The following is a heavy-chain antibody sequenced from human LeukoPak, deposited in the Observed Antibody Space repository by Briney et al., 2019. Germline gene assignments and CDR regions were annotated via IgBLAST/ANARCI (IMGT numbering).Heavy chain of an antibody. Sequence: PGGSLRLSCAASGFTFSNYRMNWVRQAPGKGLEWVSYISSSTSGATIYYADSVRGRFTISRDNAKNSLYLQMNSLRAEDTAVYYCVRGTGSYYGHFDYWGQGTLVTVSS. D-gene: IGHD1-26*01. J-gene: IGHJ4*02. CDR2: ISSSTSGATI. V-gene: IGHV3-48*01. CDR3: VRGTGSYYGHFDY. CDR1: GFTFSNYR.